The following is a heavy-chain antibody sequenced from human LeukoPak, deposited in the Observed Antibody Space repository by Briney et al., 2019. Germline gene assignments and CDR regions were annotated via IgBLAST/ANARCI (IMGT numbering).Heavy chain of an antibody. CDR3: ARGPPYYYDSSGVDY. CDR1: GGSFSGYY. J-gene: IGHJ4*02. Sequence: SETLSLTCAVYGGSFSGYYWSWIRQPPGKGLEWIGEINHSGSTNYNPSLKSRVTISVDTSKNQFSLKLSSVTAADTAVCYCARGPPYYYDSSGVDYWGQGTLVTVSS. CDR2: INHSGST. V-gene: IGHV4-34*01. D-gene: IGHD3-22*01.